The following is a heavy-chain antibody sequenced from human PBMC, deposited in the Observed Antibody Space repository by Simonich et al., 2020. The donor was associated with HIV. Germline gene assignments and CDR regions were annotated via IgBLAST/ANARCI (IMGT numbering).Heavy chain of an antibody. CDR1: GGSFSNYY. D-gene: IGHD2-8*01. J-gene: IGHJ4*02. CDR3: VREGDCTNGVCYRFDY. V-gene: IGHV4-34*01. Sequence: QVQLQQWGAGLLKPSETLSLTCAVYGGSFSNYYWTWIRQPPGKGLEWIGEINHSGNNKYNVSLKSRVTLAADTSKNQFSLKLSSVTAADTAVYYCVREGDCTNGVCYRFDYWGQGTLVTVSS. CDR2: INHSGNN.